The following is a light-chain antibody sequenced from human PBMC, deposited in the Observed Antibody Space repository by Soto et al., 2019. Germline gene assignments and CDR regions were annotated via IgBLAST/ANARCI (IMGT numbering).Light chain of an antibody. CDR2: GAS. J-gene: IGKJ1*01. CDR3: QQYNNWPRT. Sequence: ELVMTQSPATLSVSPGARATLSCRASQSVSSNLAWYQQKPGQAPRLLIYGASTRATGIPARFSGSGSGTELTITISSLQSEDFEVYYCQQYNNWPRTFGQGTKVDIK. V-gene: IGKV3-15*01. CDR1: QSVSSN.